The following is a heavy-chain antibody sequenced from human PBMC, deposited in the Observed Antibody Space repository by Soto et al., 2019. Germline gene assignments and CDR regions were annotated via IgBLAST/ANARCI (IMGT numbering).Heavy chain of an antibody. CDR1: GFDFGSFG. V-gene: IGHV1-58*02. D-gene: IGHD1-26*01. Sequence: QMQLVQSAAEVREPGTSVRVSCRASGFDFGSFGIQFLRQTRGRGLEWIGWIVVVSGSTNYARQFQGRVAISRGMSSSTAYLDLYHLKSADTAVYFCSADHPHIAMGWPVWGQGTTVTVSS. CDR2: IVVVSGST. J-gene: IGHJ6*02. CDR3: SADHPHIAMGWPV.